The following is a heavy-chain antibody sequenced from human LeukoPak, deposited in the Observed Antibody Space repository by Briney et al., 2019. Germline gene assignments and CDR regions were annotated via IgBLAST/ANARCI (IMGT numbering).Heavy chain of an antibody. CDR2: VYYSGST. Sequence: SETLSLTCTVSGGSISSNYWTWIRQTPEKGLERIGYVYYSGSTNYNPSPKSRVTISVDTSKNQFSLKLSSVTAADTAVYYCARDPRRTMPPGVFDIWGQGTVVAVSS. V-gene: IGHV4-59*01. CDR3: ARDPRRTMPPGVFDI. CDR1: GGSISSNY. D-gene: IGHD1-14*01. J-gene: IGHJ3*02.